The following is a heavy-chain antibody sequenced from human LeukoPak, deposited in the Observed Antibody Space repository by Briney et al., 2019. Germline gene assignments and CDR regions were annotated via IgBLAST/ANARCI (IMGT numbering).Heavy chain of an antibody. V-gene: IGHV1-46*01. CDR3: ARDRLRLGYERTNLFDP. Sequence: ASVKVSCKASGYTFTSYYMHWVRQAPGQGLEWMGIINPSGGSTSYAQKFQGRVTMTRDMSTSTVYMELSRLRSDDTAVYYCARDRLRLGYERTNLFDPWGQGTLVTVSS. CDR1: GYTFTSYY. CDR2: INPSGGST. J-gene: IGHJ5*02. D-gene: IGHD2-15*01.